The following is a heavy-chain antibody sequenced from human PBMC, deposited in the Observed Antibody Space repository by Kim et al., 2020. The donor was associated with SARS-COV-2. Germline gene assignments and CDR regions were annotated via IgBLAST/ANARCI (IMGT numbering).Heavy chain of an antibody. J-gene: IGHJ3*02. Sequence: SETLSLTCTVSGGSISSGGYYWSWIRQHPGKGLEWIGYIYYSGSTYYNSSLKSRVTISVDTSKNQFSLKLSSVTAADTAVYYCARELHKTNKRITMVRGVKDAFDIWGQGTMVTVSS. V-gene: IGHV4-31*03. D-gene: IGHD3-10*01. CDR2: IYYSGST. CDR1: GGSISSGGYY. CDR3: ARELHKTNKRITMVRGVKDAFDI.